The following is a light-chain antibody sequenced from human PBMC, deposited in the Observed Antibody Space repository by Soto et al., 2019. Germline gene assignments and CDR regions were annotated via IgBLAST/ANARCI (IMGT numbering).Light chain of an antibody. Sequence: QSVLTQPPSASGTPGQRVTISCSGSSFNIGNNYVYWYQQFPGTAPKLLIYRNDQRPSGVPDRFSGSRSGTAASLAISGLRSEDEADYYCAAWDDSLDGVLFGGGTKLTVL. CDR2: RND. V-gene: IGLV1-47*01. J-gene: IGLJ2*01. CDR1: SFNIGNNY. CDR3: AAWDDSLDGVL.